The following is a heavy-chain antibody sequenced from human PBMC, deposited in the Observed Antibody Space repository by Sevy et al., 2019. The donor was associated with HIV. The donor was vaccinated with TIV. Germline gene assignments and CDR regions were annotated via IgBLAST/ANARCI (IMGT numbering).Heavy chain of an antibody. D-gene: IGHD6-13*01. CDR2: IRYDGSDK. J-gene: IGHJ4*02. CDR1: GFTFSNYG. CDR3: AKDLAGPGRRYFDY. V-gene: IGHV3-30*02. Sequence: GGSLRLSCAASGFTFSNYGMHWVRQVPGKGLEWVTFIRYDGSDKYYAASVKGRFTISRDDSKNTLYLLMDSLTPEDTAIYYCAKDLAGPGRRYFDYWGQGTLVTVSS.